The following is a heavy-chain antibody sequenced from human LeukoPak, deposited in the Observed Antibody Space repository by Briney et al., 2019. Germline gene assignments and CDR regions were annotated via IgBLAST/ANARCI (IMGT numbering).Heavy chain of an antibody. D-gene: IGHD2-2*02. V-gene: IGHV4-4*02. CDR2: IYISGST. J-gene: IGHJ6*03. CDR1: GGSISSSNW. Sequence: SETLSLTCVVSGGSISSSNWWSWVRQPPGKGLEWIGRIYISGSTNYNPSLTSRVTISVDTSKNQFSLKLSSVTAADTAVYYCARLRSGYNYYMDVWGEGTTVTISS. CDR3: ARLRSGYNYYMDV.